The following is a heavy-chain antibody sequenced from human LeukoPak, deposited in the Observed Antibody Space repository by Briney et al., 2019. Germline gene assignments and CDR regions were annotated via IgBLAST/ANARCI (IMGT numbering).Heavy chain of an antibody. Sequence: GGSLRLSCAASGFTFSSYSMNWVRQAPGKGLEWVSYISSSSSTIYYADSVKGRFTISRDNAKNSLYLQMNSLRAEDTAVYYCARDLMYYYDSSPLGAFDIWGQGTMVTVSS. CDR3: ARDLMYYYDSSPLGAFDI. V-gene: IGHV3-48*04. D-gene: IGHD3-22*01. CDR2: ISSSSSTI. J-gene: IGHJ3*02. CDR1: GFTFSSYS.